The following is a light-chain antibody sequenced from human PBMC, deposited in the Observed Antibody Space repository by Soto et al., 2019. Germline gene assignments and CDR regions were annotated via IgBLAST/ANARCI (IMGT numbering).Light chain of an antibody. CDR2: NGS. CDR1: QSVSFN. CDR3: HQHNNWPST. J-gene: IGKJ4*01. Sequence: EIVLTQSPATLSVSPGERATLSCRASQSVSFNLVWYQHKPGQPPRLLMYNGSNRAAGISARFTGSGSGTDFTLTIDNLQSEDFAFYYCHQHNNWPSTFGGGTKVDIK. V-gene: IGKV3-15*01.